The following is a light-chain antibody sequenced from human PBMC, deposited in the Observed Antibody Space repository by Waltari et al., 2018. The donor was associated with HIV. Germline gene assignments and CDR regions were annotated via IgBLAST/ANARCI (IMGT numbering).Light chain of an antibody. V-gene: IGLV1-40*01. J-gene: IGLJ2*01. CDR2: GNN. CDR1: SSTIGTGYD. CDR3: QSYDISLSASVV. Sequence: QSMLTQPPSVSGAPGQRVSISCTGSSSTIGTGYDVHWYQQLPGTAPKLLISGNNKRPSGVPDRFSASKSGTSASLTISGLQAEDEAVYFCQSYDISLSASVVFGGGTKLTVL.